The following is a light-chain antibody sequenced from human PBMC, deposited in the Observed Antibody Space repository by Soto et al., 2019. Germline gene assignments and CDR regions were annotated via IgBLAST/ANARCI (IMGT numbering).Light chain of an antibody. CDR1: QGIRTD. CDR3: LQDFSYPRT. CDR2: GAS. V-gene: IGKV1-6*01. Sequence: AVQLTQSPSSLSASVGDRVTITCRASQGIRTDLGWYQQSPGKAPKVLIVGASTLQSGVPSRFSGSGFGTDFTLTISSLQPEDSATYYCLQDFSYPRTFGQGTKWIS. J-gene: IGKJ1*01.